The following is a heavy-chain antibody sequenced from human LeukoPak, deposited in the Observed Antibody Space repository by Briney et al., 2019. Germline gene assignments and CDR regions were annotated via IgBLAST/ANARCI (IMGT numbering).Heavy chain of an antibody. CDR1: GYTFTSYD. V-gene: IGHV1-8*01. CDR3: AREEAYYDFWSGYTSYYYYGMDV. CDR2: VNPNSGNT. J-gene: IGHJ6*02. D-gene: IGHD3-3*01. Sequence: ASVKVSCKASGYTFTSYDINWVRQATGQGLEWMGWVNPNSGNTGYAQKFQGRVTMTRNTSISTAYMELSSLRSEDTAVYYCAREEAYYDFWSGYTSYYYYGMDVWGQGTTVTVSS.